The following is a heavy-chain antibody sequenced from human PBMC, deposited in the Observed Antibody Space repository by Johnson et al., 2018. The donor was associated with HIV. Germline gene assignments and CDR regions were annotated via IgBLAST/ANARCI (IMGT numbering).Heavy chain of an antibody. Sequence: VQLVESGGGLIQPGGSLRLSCAASGFTFSNYWMSWVRQAPGKGLEWVANIKQDGSEKYYVDSVKGRFTISRDNAKNSLYLQMNSLRAEDTAVYYCVRGSGSYYVVKGAFDIWGQGTMVTVSS. CDR2: IKQDGSEK. D-gene: IGHD1-26*01. V-gene: IGHV3-7*04. CDR3: VRGSGSYYVVKGAFDI. CDR1: GFTFSNYW. J-gene: IGHJ3*02.